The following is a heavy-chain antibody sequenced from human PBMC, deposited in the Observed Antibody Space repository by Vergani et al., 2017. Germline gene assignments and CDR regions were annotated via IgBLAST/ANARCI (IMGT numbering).Heavy chain of an antibody. J-gene: IGHJ4*02. V-gene: IGHV4-34*01. CDR2: INHSGST. CDR1: GGSFSGYY. Sequence: QVQLQQWGAGLLKPSETLSLTCVVYGGSFSGYYWSWIRQPPGKGLEWIGEINHSGSTNYNPSLKSRVTISVDTSKNQFSLKLSSVTAADTAVYYCARGRGYCSSTSCYQDYWGQGTLVTVSS. D-gene: IGHD2-2*01. CDR3: ARGRGYCSSTSCYQDY.